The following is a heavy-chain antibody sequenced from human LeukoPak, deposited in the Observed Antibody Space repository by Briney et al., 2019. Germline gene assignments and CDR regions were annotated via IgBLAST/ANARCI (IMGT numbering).Heavy chain of an antibody. CDR3: ARQDWLGDRYYFDS. CDR1: GFTFSSYS. J-gene: IGHJ4*02. CDR2: ISTSSSYI. V-gene: IGHV3-21*01. Sequence: GGSLRLSCAASGFTFSSYSLNWVRQAPGKGLEWVSFISTSSSYIYYADSVKGRFTISRDNAKNSLYLQMNSLRAEDTAVYYCARQDWLGDRYYFDSWGQGTLVTVSS. D-gene: IGHD3-9*01.